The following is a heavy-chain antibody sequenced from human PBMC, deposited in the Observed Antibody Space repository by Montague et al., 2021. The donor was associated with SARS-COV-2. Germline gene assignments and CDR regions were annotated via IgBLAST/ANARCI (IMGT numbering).Heavy chain of an antibody. V-gene: IGHV4-31*03. CDR3: ARSESPSYSSSPFDY. CDR2: IYYSGST. CDR1: GGSISSGGYY. J-gene: IGHJ4*02. Sequence: TLSLTCIASGGSISSGGYYWSWIRQHPGKGLEWIGYIYYSGSTCYNPSLKSRLSISLDTSKNHFSLRLSSVTAADTAVYYCARSESPSYSSSPFDYWGQGTLVTVSS. D-gene: IGHD6-13*01.